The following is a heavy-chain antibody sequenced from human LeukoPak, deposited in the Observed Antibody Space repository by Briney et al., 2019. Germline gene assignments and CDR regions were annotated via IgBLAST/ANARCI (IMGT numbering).Heavy chain of an antibody. Sequence: GGSLRLSCAASGFTFSSYSMNWVRQAPGKGLEWVSAISGSGGSTYYADSVKGRFTISRDNSKNTLYLQMNSLRAEDTAVYYCAREGYSSGWPFDYWGQGTLVTVSS. CDR2: ISGSGGST. J-gene: IGHJ4*02. CDR3: AREGYSSGWPFDY. D-gene: IGHD6-19*01. CDR1: GFTFSSYS. V-gene: IGHV3-23*01.